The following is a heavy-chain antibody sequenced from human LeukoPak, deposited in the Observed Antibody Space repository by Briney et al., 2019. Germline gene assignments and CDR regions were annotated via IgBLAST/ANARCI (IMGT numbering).Heavy chain of an antibody. Sequence: SETLSLTCTVSGGSISSGDYYWNWIRQHPGKGLEWIGYIYYSGSTYYNPSLKSRVTISVDTSKIQFSLKLSSVTAADTAVYYCARHGLWFHYYYYYGMDVWGQGTTVTVSS. CDR3: ARHGLWFHYYYYYGMDV. D-gene: IGHD2-21*01. CDR1: GGSISSGDYY. CDR2: IYYSGST. V-gene: IGHV4-31*03. J-gene: IGHJ6*02.